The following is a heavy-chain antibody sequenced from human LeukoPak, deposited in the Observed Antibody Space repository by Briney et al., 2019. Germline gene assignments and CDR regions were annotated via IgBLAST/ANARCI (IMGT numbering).Heavy chain of an antibody. CDR3: TRDLVSGDSSGWYYFDY. D-gene: IGHD6-19*01. CDR2: IRSKAYGGTT. V-gene: IGHV3-49*04. J-gene: IGHJ4*02. Sequence: PGGSLTLSCAASGFTFSNFWMSWGRQAPGKGLEWVGFIRSKAYGGTTEYAASVKGRFTISRDDSKSIAYLQMNSLKTEDTAVYYCTRDLVSGDSSGWYYFDYWGQGTLVTVSS. CDR1: GFTFSNFW.